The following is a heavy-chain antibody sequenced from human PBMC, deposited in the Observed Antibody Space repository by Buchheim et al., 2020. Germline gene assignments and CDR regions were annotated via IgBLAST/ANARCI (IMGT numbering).Heavy chain of an antibody. CDR3: AGLTTMISRGDY. CDR1: GGSISSGGYS. J-gene: IGHJ4*02. D-gene: IGHD3-22*01. Sequence: QLQLQGSGSGLVKPSQTLSLTCAVSGGSISSGGYSWSWIRQPPGKGLEWIGYIYHSGSTYYNPSLKSRVTISVDRSKNQFSLKLSSVTAADTAVYYCAGLTTMISRGDYWGQGTL. V-gene: IGHV4-30-2*01. CDR2: IYHSGST.